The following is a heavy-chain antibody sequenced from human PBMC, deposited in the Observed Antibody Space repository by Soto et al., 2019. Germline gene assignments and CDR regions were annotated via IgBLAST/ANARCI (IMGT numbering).Heavy chain of an antibody. J-gene: IGHJ4*02. CDR1: GFTFSDYY. V-gene: IGHV3-11*06. CDR2: IGSSAYI. Sequence: QVQLVESGGGLVKPGGSLRLSCAASGFTFSDYYMSWIRQAPGKGLEWVSYIGSSAYINYADSVKGRFTISRDNAKNSLYLQMNSLGAEDTAVYYCARGGLVAPTARPIDSWGQGTLVTVSS. D-gene: IGHD2-2*01. CDR3: ARGGLVAPTARPIDS.